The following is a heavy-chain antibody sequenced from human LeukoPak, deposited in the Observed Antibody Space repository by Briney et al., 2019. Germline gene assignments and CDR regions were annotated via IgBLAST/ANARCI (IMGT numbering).Heavy chain of an antibody. Sequence: PSETLSLTCTVSGNSISSGDYYWSWIRQPAGKGLEWIGRIYTSGSTTYNPSLKSRVTISVDTSKNQFSLKLNSVTAADTAVYYCASGGMRGATRLLFVYWGQGTLVTVSS. D-gene: IGHD6-6*01. CDR3: ASGGMRGATRLLFVY. CDR1: GNSISSGDYY. J-gene: IGHJ4*02. V-gene: IGHV4-61*02. CDR2: IYTSGST.